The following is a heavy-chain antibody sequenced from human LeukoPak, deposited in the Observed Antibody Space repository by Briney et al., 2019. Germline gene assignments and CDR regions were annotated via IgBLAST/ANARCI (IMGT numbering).Heavy chain of an antibody. D-gene: IGHD3-22*01. CDR1: GGSISGYY. CDR3: ARVALYDTSGYCHWCLDL. CDR2: IDYSGTT. V-gene: IGHV4-59*01. J-gene: IGHJ2*01. Sequence: PSETLSLTCTVSGGSISGYYWSWIRQPPGKGLEWIGYIDYSGTTKYNSSLKSRVTISLDTPKNQFSLKLTSVTAADTAVYYCARVALYDTSGYCHWCLDLWGRGTLVSVSS.